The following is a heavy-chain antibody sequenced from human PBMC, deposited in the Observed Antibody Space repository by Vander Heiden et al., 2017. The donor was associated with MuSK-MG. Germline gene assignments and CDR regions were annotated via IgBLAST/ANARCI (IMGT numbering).Heavy chain of an antibody. CDR3: ARHIVVVPAAISAGPFDP. CDR2: IYYSGST. V-gene: IGHV4-59*08. J-gene: IGHJ5*02. Sequence: QVQLQESGPGLVKPSETLSLTCTVSGGSISSYYWSWIRQPPGKGLEWIGYIYYSGSTNYNTSLKRRVTISVDTSKNQFSLKLSSVTAAETAVYYCARHIVVVPAAISAGPFDPWGQGTLVTVYS. CDR1: GGSISSYY. D-gene: IGHD2-2*01.